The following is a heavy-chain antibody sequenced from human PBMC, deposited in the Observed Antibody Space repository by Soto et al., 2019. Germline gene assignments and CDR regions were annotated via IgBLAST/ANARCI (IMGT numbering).Heavy chain of an antibody. CDR3: ASSTYYYDSSGYYGKTFDY. D-gene: IGHD3-22*01. CDR1: GGTFSSYA. Sequence: QVQLVQSGAEVKKPGSSVKVSCKASGGTFSSYAISWVRQAPGQGLEWMGGIIPIFGTANYAQKFQGRVTITADESTSHAYMELSSLRSEDTAVYYCASSTYYYDSSGYYGKTFDYWGQGTLVTVSS. V-gene: IGHV1-69*01. J-gene: IGHJ4*02. CDR2: IIPIFGTA.